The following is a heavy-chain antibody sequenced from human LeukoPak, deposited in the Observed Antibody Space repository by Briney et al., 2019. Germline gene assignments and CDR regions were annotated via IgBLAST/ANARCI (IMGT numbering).Heavy chain of an antibody. D-gene: IGHD1-26*01. J-gene: IGHJ5*02. CDR2: INFIGST. CDR1: GGSFNGYC. CDR3: ARGLMVCRGAAGGKRDNWFDP. Sequence: PSETLSLICAVHGGSFNGYCWSWIRQAPGKGLDWIGEINFIGSTNYNPSVKSRVTISVDTSKNQFSLKLSSVTAADTAVYYCARGLMVCRGAAGGKRDNWFDPWGQGTLVSVRS. V-gene: IGHV4-34*01.